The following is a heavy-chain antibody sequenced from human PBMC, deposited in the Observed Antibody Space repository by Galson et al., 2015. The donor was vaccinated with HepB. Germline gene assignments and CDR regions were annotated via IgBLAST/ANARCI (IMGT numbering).Heavy chain of an antibody. J-gene: IGHJ4*02. CDR2: ISGSGGST. CDR1: GFTFSAYA. CDR3: AKEPPGAVRYFDY. V-gene: IGHV3-23*01. Sequence: SLRLSCAASGFTFSAYAMSWVRQAPGKGLEWVSTISGSGGSTYYADSVKRRFTISRDNSKNTLYLQMNSLRAEDTAVYYCAKEPPGAVRYFDYWGQGTLVTVSS. D-gene: IGHD3-3*01.